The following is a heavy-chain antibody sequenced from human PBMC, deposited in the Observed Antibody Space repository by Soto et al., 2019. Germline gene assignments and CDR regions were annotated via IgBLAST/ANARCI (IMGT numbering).Heavy chain of an antibody. CDR3: ARVARGGGVDY. CDR1: GGSISSYY. J-gene: IGHJ4*02. Sequence: QVQLQESGPGLVKPSETLSLTCTVSGGSISSYYWSWIRQPPGKGLEWIGYIYYSGSTNYNPSLKSRVTISVDTSKNQFSLKLSSVTAADTAVYYCARVARGGGVDYWGQGTLVTVSS. V-gene: IGHV4-59*01. CDR2: IYYSGST. D-gene: IGHD3-16*01.